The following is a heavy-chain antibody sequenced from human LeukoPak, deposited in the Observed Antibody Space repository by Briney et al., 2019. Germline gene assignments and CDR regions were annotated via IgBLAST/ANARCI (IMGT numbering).Heavy chain of an antibody. J-gene: IGHJ4*02. CDR2: IYTSEST. D-gene: IGHD3-10*01. CDR3: ARGAHFMVRGVSTQYYFDY. V-gene: IGHV4-61*02. CDR1: GGSISSGSYY. Sequence: SETLSLTCIVSGGSISSGSYYWNWIRQPAGKGLEWIGRIYTSESTNYNPSLKSRVTISGDTSKNQFSLNLSSMTAADTAVYYCARGAHFMVRGVSTQYYFDYWGQGSQVTVSS.